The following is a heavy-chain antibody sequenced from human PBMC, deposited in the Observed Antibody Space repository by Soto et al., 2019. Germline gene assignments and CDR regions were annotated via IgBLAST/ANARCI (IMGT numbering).Heavy chain of an antibody. CDR2: IIPIFGTA. D-gene: IGHD6-13*01. CDR3: ARGGSDSSSWIFDY. Sequence: ASVKVSCKASGGTFSSYAISWVRQAPGQGLEWMGGIIPIFGTANYAQKFQGRVTITADESTSTAYMELSSLRSEDTAVYYCARGGSDSSSWIFDYWGQGTLVTVSS. J-gene: IGHJ4*02. V-gene: IGHV1-69*13. CDR1: GGTFSSYA.